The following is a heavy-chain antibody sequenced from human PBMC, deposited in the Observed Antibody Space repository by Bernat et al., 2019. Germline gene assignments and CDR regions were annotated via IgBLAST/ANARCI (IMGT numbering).Heavy chain of an antibody. CDR2: ISSSSSYT. J-gene: IGHJ6*03. CDR1: GFTFSDYY. Sequence: QVQLVESGGGLVKPGGSLRLSCAASGFTFSDYYMSWIRQAPGKGLDWVSYISSSSSYTTSADSVKGRFPISRDNAQHSMYLQMTSLRAEDTAVYYCARGTSTSAPYMDVWGKGTTVTVSS. V-gene: IGHV3-11*05. CDR3: ARGTSTSAPYMDV.